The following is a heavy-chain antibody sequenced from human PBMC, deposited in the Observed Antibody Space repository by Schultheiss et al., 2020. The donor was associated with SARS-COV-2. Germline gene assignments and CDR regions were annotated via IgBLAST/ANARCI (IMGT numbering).Heavy chain of an antibody. CDR1: GFTFSSYA. CDR2: ISYDGSNK. Sequence: GASLKISCAASGFTFSSYAMHWVRQAPGKGLEWVAIISYDGSNKYYADSVKGRFTISRDNSKNTLYLQMNSLRAKDTAVYYCARDRLAAGLDFWGQGTLVTVSS. D-gene: IGHD6-13*01. CDR3: ARDRLAAGLDF. V-gene: IGHV3-30-3*01. J-gene: IGHJ4*02.